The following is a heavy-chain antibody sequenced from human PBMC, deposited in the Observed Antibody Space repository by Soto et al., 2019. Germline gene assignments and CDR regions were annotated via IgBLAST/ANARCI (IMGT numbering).Heavy chain of an antibody. CDR1: GFTFSSYG. CDR3: AIDSRSYDFWSGPYYYMDV. CDR2: IWYDGSNK. V-gene: IGHV3-33*01. J-gene: IGHJ6*03. Sequence: GSLRLSCAASGFTFSSYGMHWVHQAPGKGLEWVAVIWYDGSNKYYADSVKGRFTISRDNSKNTLYLQMNSLRAEDTAVYYCAIDSRSYDFWSGPYYYMDVWGKGTTVTVS. D-gene: IGHD3-3*01.